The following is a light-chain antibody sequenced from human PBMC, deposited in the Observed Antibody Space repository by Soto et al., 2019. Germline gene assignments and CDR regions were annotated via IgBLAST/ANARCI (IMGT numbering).Light chain of an antibody. CDR1: QSSGSSY. CDR3: QQHGSSPRT. CDR2: EAS. V-gene: IGKV3-20*01. Sequence: EIVLTQSPGTLSLSPGERATLSCRASQSSGSSYLAWYQQKPGQAPRLLIYEASTRATGIPDTFSGSGSGTDFTLTISRLEREDFAVYYCQQHGSSPRTFGQGTKVETK. J-gene: IGKJ1*01.